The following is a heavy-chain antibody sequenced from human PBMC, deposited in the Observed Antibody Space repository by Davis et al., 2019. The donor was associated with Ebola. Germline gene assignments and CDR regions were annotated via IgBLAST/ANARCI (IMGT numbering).Heavy chain of an antibody. CDR3: ALTKGESGWFDP. Sequence: GGSLRLSCAASGFTFSSYWMSWVRQAPGKGLEWVAVISYDGSNKYYADSVKGRFTISRDNSKNTLYLQMNSLRAEDTAVYYCALTKGESGWFDPWGQGTLVTVSS. CDR1: GFTFSSYW. CDR2: ISYDGSNK. J-gene: IGHJ5*02. V-gene: IGHV3-30*03. D-gene: IGHD3-16*01.